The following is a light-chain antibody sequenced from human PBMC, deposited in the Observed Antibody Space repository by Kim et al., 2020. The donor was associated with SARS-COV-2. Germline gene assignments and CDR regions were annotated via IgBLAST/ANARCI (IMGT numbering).Light chain of an antibody. V-gene: IGKV1-5*03. CDR1: QTMSNW. CDR2: MAS. Sequence: SASVGDRATITCRASQTMSNWLAWYQQKPGKAPKVLIYMASSLASGVPSRCSGSGSGTEFTLTISSLQPDDFATYYCQQYSSYWTFGQGTKVDIK. J-gene: IGKJ1*01. CDR3: QQYSSYWT.